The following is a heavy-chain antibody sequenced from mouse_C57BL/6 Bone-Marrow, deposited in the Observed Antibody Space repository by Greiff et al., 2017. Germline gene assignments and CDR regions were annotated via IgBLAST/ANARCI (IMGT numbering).Heavy chain of an antibody. J-gene: IGHJ2*01. CDR3: ARGGSMITTRSYFDY. CDR2: IYPRSGNT. V-gene: IGHV1-81*01. CDR1: GYTFTSYG. D-gene: IGHD2-4*01. Sequence: QVQLQQSGAELARPGASVKLSCKASGYTFTSYGISWVKQRTGQGLEWIGEIYPRSGNTYYNEKFKGKATLTADKSSSTAYMELRSLTSDDSAVYFCARGGSMITTRSYFDYWGQGTTLTVSS.